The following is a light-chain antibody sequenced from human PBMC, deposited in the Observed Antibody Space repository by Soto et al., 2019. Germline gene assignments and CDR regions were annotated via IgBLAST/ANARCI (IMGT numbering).Light chain of an antibody. CDR3: CLYAGSYTYV. CDR2: DVS. J-gene: IGLJ1*01. Sequence: QSVLTQPPPVSRTPGQSVTISCTGTSGDVGRYTHVSWYQHYPGKAPKLMIYDVSKRPSGVPDRFSGSKSGNTAALTISVLQADDEADYFCCLYAGSYTYVFGTGTKVTVL. V-gene: IGLV2-11*01. CDR1: SGDVGRYTH.